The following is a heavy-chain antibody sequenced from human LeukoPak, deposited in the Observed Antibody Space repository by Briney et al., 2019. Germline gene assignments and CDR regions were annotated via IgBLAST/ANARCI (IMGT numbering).Heavy chain of an antibody. CDR3: ATGLPSYSSSWYPGY. CDR1: GFTFDDYA. CDR2: ISWNSGSI. Sequence: GGSLRLSCAASGFTFDDYAMHWVRQAPGKGLEWVSGISWNSGSIGYADSVKGRFTISRDNAKNSLYLQMNSLRAEDTAVYYCATGLPSYSSSWYPGYWGQGTLVTVSS. D-gene: IGHD6-13*01. J-gene: IGHJ4*02. V-gene: IGHV3-9*01.